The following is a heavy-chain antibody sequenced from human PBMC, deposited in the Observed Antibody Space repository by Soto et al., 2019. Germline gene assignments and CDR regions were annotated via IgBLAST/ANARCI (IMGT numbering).Heavy chain of an antibody. J-gene: IGHJ4*02. CDR2: INPNSGGT. Sequence: ASVKVSCKASGYTFTGYYMHWVRQAPGQGLEWMGWINPNSGGTNYAQKFQGRVTMTRDTSISTAYMELSRLRSDDTAVYYCARFRPVPSLTTGLEWVHYWGQGTLVTVSS. CDR1: GYTFTGYY. CDR3: ARFRPVPSLTTGLEWVHY. D-gene: IGHD1-26*01. V-gene: IGHV1-2*02.